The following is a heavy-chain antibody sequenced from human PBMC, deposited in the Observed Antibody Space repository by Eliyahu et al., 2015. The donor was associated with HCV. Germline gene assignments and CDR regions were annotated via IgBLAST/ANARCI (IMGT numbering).Heavy chain of an antibody. CDR1: GGSFSGYY. CDR2: INHSGST. D-gene: IGHD3-10*01. CDR3: ARGPHGDAGAFDP. V-gene: IGHV4-34*01. J-gene: IGHJ5*02. Sequence: QVQLQQWGAGLLKPSETLSLTCAXXGGSFSGYYWSWIRQPPGKGLEWIGEINHSGSTNYNPSLKSRVTISVDTSKNQFSLKLSXVTAADTAVYYCARGPHGDAGAFDPWGQGTLVTVSS.